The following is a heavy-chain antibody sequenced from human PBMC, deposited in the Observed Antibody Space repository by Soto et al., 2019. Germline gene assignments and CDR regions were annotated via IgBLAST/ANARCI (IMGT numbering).Heavy chain of an antibody. V-gene: IGHV4-34*01. CDR1: GGSFSGYY. Sequence: PSETLSLTCAVYGGSFSGYYWSWIRQPPGKGLEWIGEINHSGGTNYNPSLKSRVTISVDTSKNQFSLKLSSVTAADTAVYYCARGLWGMDVWGQGTTVTVSS. CDR2: INHSGGT. J-gene: IGHJ6*02. CDR3: ARGLWGMDV. D-gene: IGHD2-21*01.